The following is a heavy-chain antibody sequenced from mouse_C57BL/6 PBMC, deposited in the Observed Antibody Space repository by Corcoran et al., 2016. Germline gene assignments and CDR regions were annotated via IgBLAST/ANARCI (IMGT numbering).Heavy chain of an antibody. CDR2: INPNNGGT. CDR3: ARRLRRGAWCAY. V-gene: IGHV1-18*01. Sequence: EVQLQQSGPELVKTGASVKIPCKASGYTFTDYNMEWVKQSHGKSLEWIGDINPNNGGTIYNQKFKGKATLTVDKSSSTAYMELRSLTSEDTAVYYCARRLRRGAWCAYWGQGTLVTVSA. D-gene: IGHD2-4*01. J-gene: IGHJ3*01. CDR1: GYTFTDYN.